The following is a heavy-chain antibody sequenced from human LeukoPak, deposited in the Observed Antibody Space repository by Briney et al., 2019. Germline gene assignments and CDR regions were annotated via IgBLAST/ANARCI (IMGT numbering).Heavy chain of an antibody. CDR2: IIPILGIA. V-gene: IGHV1-69*04. CDR3: ARSQLYYYDSSGYRQIDY. CDR1: GYTFSSYA. D-gene: IGHD3-22*01. Sequence: ASVKVSCKASGYTFSSYAISWVRQAPGQGLEWMGRIIPILGIANYAQKFQGRVTITADKSTSTAYMELSSLRSEDTAVYYCARSQLYYYDSSGYRQIDYWGQGTLVTVSS. J-gene: IGHJ4*02.